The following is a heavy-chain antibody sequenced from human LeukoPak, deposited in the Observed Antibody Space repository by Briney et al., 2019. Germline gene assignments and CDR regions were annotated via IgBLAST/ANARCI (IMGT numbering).Heavy chain of an antibody. D-gene: IGHD3-3*01. CDR3: ASYLADYDFWSGYYTSELN. Sequence: GGSLRLSCAASGFTFSSYAMSWVRQAPGKGLEWVSAISGSGSTIYYADSVKGRFTISRDNAKNSLYLQMNSLRAEDTAVYYCASYLADYDFWSGYYTSELNWGQGTLVTVSS. CDR2: ISGSGSTI. J-gene: IGHJ4*02. V-gene: IGHV3-23*01. CDR1: GFTFSSYA.